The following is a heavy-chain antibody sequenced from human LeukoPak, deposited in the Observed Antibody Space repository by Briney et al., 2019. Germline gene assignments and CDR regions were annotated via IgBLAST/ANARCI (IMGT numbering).Heavy chain of an antibody. CDR2: INHSGST. CDR1: GGSFSGYY. CDR3: ARELIDYYDSNRFDY. J-gene: IGHJ4*02. V-gene: IGHV4-34*01. Sequence: SETLSLTCAVYGGSFSGYYWSWIRRPPGKGLEWIGEINHSGSTNYNPSLKSRVTISVDTSKNQFSLKLSSVTAADTAVYYCARELIDYYDSNRFDYWGQGTLVTVSS. D-gene: IGHD3-22*01.